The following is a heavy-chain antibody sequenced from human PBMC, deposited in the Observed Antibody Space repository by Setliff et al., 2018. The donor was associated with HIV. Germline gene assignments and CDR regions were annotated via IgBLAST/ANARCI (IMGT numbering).Heavy chain of an antibody. V-gene: IGHV1-69*10. CDR2: IGPYNGIA. J-gene: IGHJ4*02. CDR3: ARGGQDYYDSSGYSLDY. Sequence: GASVKVSCKTSGYMFIAYGMSWVRRAPGQGLEWMGWIGPYNGIANYAQKFQGRVTITADKSTSTAYMELSSLRSEDTAVYYCARGGQDYYDSSGYSLDYWGQGTLVTVSS. D-gene: IGHD3-22*01. CDR1: GYMFIAYG.